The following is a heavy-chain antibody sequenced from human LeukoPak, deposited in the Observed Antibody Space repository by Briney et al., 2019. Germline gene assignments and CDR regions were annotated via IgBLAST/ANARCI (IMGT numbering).Heavy chain of an antibody. CDR2: IIPIFGTA. Sequence: GASVKVSCKASGGTFSSYAISWVRQAPGQGLEWMGGIIPIFGTANYAQKFQGRVTITADESTSTAYMELSSLRSEDTAIYYCARSVGSTTYYYPFDHWGQGTLVTVSS. CDR1: GGTFSSYA. CDR3: ARSVGSTTYYYPFDH. D-gene: IGHD2/OR15-2a*01. V-gene: IGHV1-69*13. J-gene: IGHJ4*02.